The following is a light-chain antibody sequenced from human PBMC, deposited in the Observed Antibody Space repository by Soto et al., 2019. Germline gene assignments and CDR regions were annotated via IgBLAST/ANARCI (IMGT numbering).Light chain of an antibody. CDR3: QQDNSYPLT. CDR1: QSISSW. J-gene: IGKJ4*01. Sequence: DIQINQSPSTLSASVGDRVTITCRASQSISSWLAWYQQKPGKAPKLLIYGASSLESGVPSRFSGSGSGTEFTLTISSLQPDDFATYYCQQDNSYPLTFGGGTKVDIK. CDR2: GAS. V-gene: IGKV1-5*01.